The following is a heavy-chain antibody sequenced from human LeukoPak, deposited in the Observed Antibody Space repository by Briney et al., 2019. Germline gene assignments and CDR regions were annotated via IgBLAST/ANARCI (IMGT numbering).Heavy chain of an antibody. CDR2: IYYNGST. J-gene: IGHJ4*02. V-gene: IGHV4-39*01. CDR3: ARHRAARVFDS. Sequence: SETLSLTCTVSGDSITSSRYYWGWIRQPPGKGMEWIGSIYYNGSTHYNPSLKSRVTTSVDTSRNQHSLKLNSATAADTAVYFCARHRAARVFDSWGQGTLVTVSS. D-gene: IGHD6-6*01. CDR1: GDSITSSRYY.